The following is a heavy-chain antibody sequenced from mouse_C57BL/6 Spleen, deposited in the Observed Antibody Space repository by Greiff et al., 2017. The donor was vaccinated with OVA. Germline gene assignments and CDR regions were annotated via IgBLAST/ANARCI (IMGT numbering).Heavy chain of an antibody. D-gene: IGHD1-1*01. J-gene: IGHJ2*01. V-gene: IGHV1-81*01. CDR3: ARGTTVVATDYFDY. CDR2: IYPRSGNT. CDR1: GYTFTSYG. Sequence: LQESGAELARPGASVKLSCKASGYTFTSYGISWVKQRTGQGLEWIGEIYPRSGNTYYNEKFKGKATLTADKSSSTAYMELRSLTSEDSAVYFCARGTTVVATDYFDYWGQGTTLTVSS.